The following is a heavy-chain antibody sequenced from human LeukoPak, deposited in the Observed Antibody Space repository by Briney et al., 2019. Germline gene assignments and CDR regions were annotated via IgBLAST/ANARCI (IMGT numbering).Heavy chain of an antibody. CDR1: GFTFSTYE. Sequence: PGGSLRLSCAAPGFTFSTYEMYWVRQAPGKGLEWVSYISSSGSTIYYADSVKGRFTISRDNAKNSLYLQMNSLRAEDTAVYYCARGPLHVVVPAATWFDPWGQGIPVTVSS. D-gene: IGHD2-2*01. CDR2: ISSSGSTI. CDR3: ARGPLHVVVPAATWFDP. V-gene: IGHV3-48*03. J-gene: IGHJ5*02.